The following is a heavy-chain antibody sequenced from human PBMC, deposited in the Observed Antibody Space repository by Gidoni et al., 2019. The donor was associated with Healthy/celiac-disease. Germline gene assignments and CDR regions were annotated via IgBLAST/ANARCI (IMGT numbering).Heavy chain of an antibody. CDR2: INHSGST. CDR3: ARNLRITMVRGAVHWYFDL. V-gene: IGHV4-34*01. CDR1: GGSFSGYY. Sequence: QVQLQQWGAGLLKPSETLSLTFAVYGGSFSGYYWSWIRQPPGKGLEWIGEINHSGSTNYNPSLKSRVTISVDTSKNQFSLKLSSVTAADTAVYYCARNLRITMVRGAVHWYFDLWGRGTLVTVSS. J-gene: IGHJ2*01. D-gene: IGHD3-10*01.